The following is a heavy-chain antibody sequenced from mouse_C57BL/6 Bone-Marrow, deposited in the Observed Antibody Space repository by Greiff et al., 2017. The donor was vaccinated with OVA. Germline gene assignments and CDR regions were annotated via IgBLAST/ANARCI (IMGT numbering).Heavy chain of an antibody. CDR1: GYAFTNYL. J-gene: IGHJ2*01. V-gene: IGHV1-54*01. D-gene: IGHD1-1*01. Sequence: VKLMESGAELVRPGTSVKVSCKASGYAFTNYLIEWVKQRPGQGLEWIGVINPGSGGTNYNEKFKGKATLSADKSSSTVYMQLSSLTSEDSAVYFCAKWEVVPFDYWGQGTTLTVSS. CDR2: INPGSGGT. CDR3: AKWEVVPFDY.